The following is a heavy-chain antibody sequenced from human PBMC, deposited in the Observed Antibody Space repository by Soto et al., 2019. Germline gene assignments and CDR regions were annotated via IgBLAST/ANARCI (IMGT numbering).Heavy chain of an antibody. D-gene: IGHD3-9*01. CDR1: GCSISSYY. Sequence: SETLSLTCTVSGCSISSYYWSWIRQPPGKGLEWIGYIYYSGSTNYNPSLKSRVTISVDTSKNQFSLKLSSVTAADTAVYYCARVQPVLRYFDWLLYFDYWGQGTLVTVSS. CDR2: IYYSGST. CDR3: ARVQPVLRYFDWLLYFDY. J-gene: IGHJ4*02. V-gene: IGHV4-59*01.